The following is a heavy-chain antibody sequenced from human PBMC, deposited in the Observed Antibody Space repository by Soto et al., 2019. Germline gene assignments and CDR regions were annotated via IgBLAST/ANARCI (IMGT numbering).Heavy chain of an antibody. J-gene: IGHJ4*02. Sequence: PGGSLRLSCEASGFTFSSYWMSWVRQAPGKGLEWVANVRQDGSQKFLVDSVKGRFTISRDNAKNSMYLQMNSLRAEDTAVYYCVRDGNSGWHFDSWGQGTLVTVSS. CDR3: VRDGNSGWHFDS. CDR1: GFTFSSYW. CDR2: VRQDGSQK. V-gene: IGHV3-7*01. D-gene: IGHD6-19*01.